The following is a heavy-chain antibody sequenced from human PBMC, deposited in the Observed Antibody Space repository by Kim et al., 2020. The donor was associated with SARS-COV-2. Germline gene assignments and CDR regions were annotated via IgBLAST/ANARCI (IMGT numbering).Heavy chain of an antibody. CDR2: IYYSGST. CDR3: ARVDRLMITFGGEAYWFDP. D-gene: IGHD3-16*01. CDR1: GGSISSGGYY. Sequence: SETLSLTCTVSGGSISSGGYYWSWIRQHPGKGLEWIGYIYYSGSTYYNPSLKSRVTISVDTSKNQFSLKLSSVTVADTAVYYCARVDRLMITFGGEAYWFDPWGQGTLVTVSS. J-gene: IGHJ5*02. V-gene: IGHV4-31*03.